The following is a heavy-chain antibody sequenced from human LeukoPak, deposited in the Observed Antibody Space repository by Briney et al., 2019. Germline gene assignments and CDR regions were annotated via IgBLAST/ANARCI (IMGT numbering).Heavy chain of an antibody. CDR2: IIPIFGTA. CDR1: GGTFSSYA. Sequence: ASVKVSCKASGGTFSSYAISWVRQAPGQGLEWMGGIIPIFGTANYAQKFQGRVTITADESTSTAYMELSSLRSEDTAVYYCASQTIPPYYMGVWGKGTTVTVSS. CDR3: ASQTIPPYYMGV. V-gene: IGHV1-69*13. D-gene: IGHD1-14*01. J-gene: IGHJ6*03.